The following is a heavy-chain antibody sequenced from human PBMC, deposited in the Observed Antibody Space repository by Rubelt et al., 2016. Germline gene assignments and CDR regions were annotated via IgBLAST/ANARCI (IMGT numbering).Heavy chain of an antibody. Sequence: QVQLQQWGAGLLNPSETLSLTCAVYGGSFSGYYWSWIRQPPGKGLEWIGEINHSGSTTYNPSLKSRVTISVDTSKNQFSLKLSSVTAADTAVYYCARGGHRDGYNYHFDYWGQGTLVTVSS. D-gene: IGHD5-24*01. CDR2: INHSGST. V-gene: IGHV4-34*01. CDR3: ARGGHRDGYNYHFDY. CDR1: GGSFSGYY. J-gene: IGHJ4*02.